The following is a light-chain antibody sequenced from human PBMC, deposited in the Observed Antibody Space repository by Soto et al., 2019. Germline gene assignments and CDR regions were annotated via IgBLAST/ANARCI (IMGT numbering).Light chain of an antibody. CDR2: FGS. V-gene: IGKV2-28*01. CDR3: MQSQQSPPT. Sequence: DIVMTQSPLSLPVTPGEPASNSCSSSQSLLQSNGYNYLDWYLQKPGQSPQLLIYFGSYRASGVPDRFSGSGSGTDFTLKIRRVEAEDVGVYYCMQSQQSPPTFGQGTKVEI. CDR1: QSLLQSNGYNY. J-gene: IGKJ1*01.